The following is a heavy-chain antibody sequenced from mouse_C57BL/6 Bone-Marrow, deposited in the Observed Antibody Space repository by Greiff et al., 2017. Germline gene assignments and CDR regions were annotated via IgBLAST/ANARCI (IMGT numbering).Heavy chain of an antibody. D-gene: IGHD2-4*01. CDR2: IDPSDSYT. J-gene: IGHJ4*01. V-gene: IGHV1-69*01. CDR3: ARSGYYDSYCTKNY. Sequence: QVQLQQPGAELVMPGASVKLSCKASGYTFTSYWMHWVKQRPGQGLEWIGEIDPSDSYTNYNQKFKGKSTLTVDKSSSTAYMQLSSLTSEDSAVYYGARSGYYDSYCTKNYWGQGTSVTVSS. CDR1: GYTFTSYW.